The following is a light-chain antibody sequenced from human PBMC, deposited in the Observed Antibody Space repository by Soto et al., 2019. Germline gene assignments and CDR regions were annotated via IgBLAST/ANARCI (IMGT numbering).Light chain of an antibody. Sequence: ESVLTQSPATLSLSPGERATLSCRASQSVGTYLAWYQQQPGQAPRLLIYDASNRATGIPARFSGSGSGTDFTLTISNLEPEDFAVYYCQPRTNWPPVFTFGPGTKVDIK. CDR3: QPRTNWPPVFT. V-gene: IGKV3-11*01. J-gene: IGKJ3*01. CDR1: QSVGTY. CDR2: DAS.